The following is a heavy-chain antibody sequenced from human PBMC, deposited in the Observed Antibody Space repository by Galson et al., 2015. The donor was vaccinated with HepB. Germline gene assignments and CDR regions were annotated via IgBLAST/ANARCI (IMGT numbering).Heavy chain of an antibody. Sequence: SCKASGYTFTSYAMNWVRQAPGQGLEWMGWINTNTGNPTYAQGFTGRFVFSLDTSVSTAYLQISSLKAEDTAVYYCARGVEYCSSTSCYHYYYYGMDVWGQGTTVTVSS. CDR1: GYTFTSYA. CDR2: INTNTGNP. CDR3: ARGVEYCSSTSCYHYYYYGMDV. V-gene: IGHV7-4-1*02. D-gene: IGHD2-2*01. J-gene: IGHJ6*02.